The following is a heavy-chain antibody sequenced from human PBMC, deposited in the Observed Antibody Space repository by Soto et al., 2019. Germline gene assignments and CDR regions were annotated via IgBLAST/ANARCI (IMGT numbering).Heavy chain of an antibody. CDR2: IYPGDSDT. V-gene: IGHV5-51*01. D-gene: IGHD3-3*01. Sequence: PGESLKISCKGSGYSFTSYWSGWVRQIPGKGLEWMGIIYPGDSDTKYSPSFQGQVTISADKSISTAYLQWSSLKASDTAMYYCARRKTYDFWSGYHSLSYYYGMDVWGQGTTVTVSS. J-gene: IGHJ6*02. CDR3: ARRKTYDFWSGYHSLSYYYGMDV. CDR1: GYSFTSYW.